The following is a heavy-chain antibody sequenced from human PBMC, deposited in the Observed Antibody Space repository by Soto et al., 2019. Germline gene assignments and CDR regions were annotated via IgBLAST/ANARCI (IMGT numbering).Heavy chain of an antibody. J-gene: IGHJ5*02. CDR1: GFTFSSYW. CDR3: ARDLSSIAAAGINWFDP. CDR2: IKQDGSEK. Sequence: SGFTFSSYWMSWVRQAPGKGLEWVANIKQDGSEKYYVDSVKGRFTISRDNAKNSLYLQMNSLRAEDTAVYYCARDLSSIAAAGINWFDPWGQGTLVTVSS. D-gene: IGHD6-13*01. V-gene: IGHV3-7*03.